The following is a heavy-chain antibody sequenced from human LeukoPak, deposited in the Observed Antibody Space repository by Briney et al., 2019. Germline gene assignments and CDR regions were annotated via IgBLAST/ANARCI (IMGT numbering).Heavy chain of an antibody. CDR1: TPTLATNA. J-gene: IGHJ4*02. D-gene: IGHD3-16*01. V-gene: IGHV3-30*04. CDR2: ISYDGSNK. CDR3: ARNHPAFIDYPFWYFDY. Sequence: GGSLRLSCPVYTPTLATNAMHCDSQAPGKGLEWVAVISYDGSNKYYADSVKGRFTISRDNSKNTLYLQMNSLRAEDTAVYYCARNHPAFIDYPFWYFDYWGQGTLVTVSS.